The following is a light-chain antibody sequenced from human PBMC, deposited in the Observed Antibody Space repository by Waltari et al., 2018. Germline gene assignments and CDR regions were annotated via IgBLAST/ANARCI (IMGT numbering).Light chain of an antibody. Sequence: IKMSQSPSSLSASVGDSVTITCRASQGISSYLNWYQQKPGKAPKLLIYYANSLASGVPSRFSGSGSGTEFTLTISSLQPEDFATYYCQQGNSYPRTFGQGTKVEIK. CDR2: YAN. J-gene: IGKJ1*01. V-gene: IGKV1-13*02. CDR1: QGISSY. CDR3: QQGNSYPRT.